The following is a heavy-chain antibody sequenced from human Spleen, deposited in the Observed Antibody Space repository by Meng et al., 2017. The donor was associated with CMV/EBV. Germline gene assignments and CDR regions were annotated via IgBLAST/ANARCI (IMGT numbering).Heavy chain of an antibody. CDR1: GYTFASYG. Sequence: ASVKVSCKASGYTFASYGISWVRQAPGQGLEWMGWISAYYGNSNYAQKFQGRVTMTRDTSISTAYMELSRLRSDDTAVYYCARGLVDWELPRADDAFDIWGQGTMVTVSS. V-gene: IGHV1-18*04. D-gene: IGHD1-26*01. CDR3: ARGLVDWELPRADDAFDI. CDR2: ISAYYGNS. J-gene: IGHJ3*02.